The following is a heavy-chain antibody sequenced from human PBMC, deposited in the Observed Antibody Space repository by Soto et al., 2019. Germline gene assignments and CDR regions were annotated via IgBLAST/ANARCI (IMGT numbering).Heavy chain of an antibody. CDR3: ARHSGYDYVFDY. CDR1: GGTFSSYA. V-gene: IGHV1-2*02. D-gene: IGHD5-12*01. J-gene: IGHJ4*02. CDR2: INPNNGDT. Sequence: QVQLVQSGAEVKKPGSSVKVSCKASGGTFSSYAISWVRQAPGQGLEWMGWINPNNGDTIYARKFQGRVSMTRDTSTSTAYMELSSLRFDDTAVYYCARHSGYDYVFDYWGQGTLVTVSS.